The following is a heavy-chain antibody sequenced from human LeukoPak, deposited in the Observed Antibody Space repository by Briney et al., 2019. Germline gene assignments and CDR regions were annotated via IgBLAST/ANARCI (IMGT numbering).Heavy chain of an antibody. CDR3: ARVDVALGWFGELSNWFDP. Sequence: GASVKVSCKASGYTFTGYYMHWVRQAPGQGLEWMGWINPNSGGTNYAQKFQGRVTMTRDTSIGTAYMELSRLRSDDTAVYYCARVDVALGWFGELSNWFDPWGQGTLVTVSS. V-gene: IGHV1-2*02. CDR2: INPNSGGT. J-gene: IGHJ5*02. D-gene: IGHD3-10*01. CDR1: GYTFTGYY.